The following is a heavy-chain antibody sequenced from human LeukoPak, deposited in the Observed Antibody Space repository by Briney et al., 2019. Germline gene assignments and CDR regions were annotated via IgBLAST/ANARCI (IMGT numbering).Heavy chain of an antibody. CDR2: INPNSGGT. CDR3: ARSSGPGGGYYSNDAFDI. V-gene: IGHV1-2*04. D-gene: IGHD3-22*01. CDR1: GYAFTGYY. Sequence: ASVKVSCKASGYAFTGYYMHLVRQAPGQGLEWMGWINPNSGGTNYARKFPGWVTMTRDTSISTAYMELSRLRSDDTAVYYCARSSGPGGGYYSNDAFDIWGQGTMVTVSS. J-gene: IGHJ3*02.